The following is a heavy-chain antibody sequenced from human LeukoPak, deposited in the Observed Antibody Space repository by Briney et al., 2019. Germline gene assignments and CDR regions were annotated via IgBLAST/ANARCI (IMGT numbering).Heavy chain of an antibody. D-gene: IGHD4-23*01. V-gene: IGHV4-59*12. CDR3: ARGYGGNFYFDY. CDR2: IFYSGST. Sequence: PSETLSLTCTVSGGSISSYYWSWIRQPPGKGLEWIGYIFYSGSTNYNPSLKSRVTISVDTSKNQFSLKLSSVTAADTAVYYCARGYGGNFYFDYWGQGTLVTVSS. J-gene: IGHJ4*02. CDR1: GGSISSYY.